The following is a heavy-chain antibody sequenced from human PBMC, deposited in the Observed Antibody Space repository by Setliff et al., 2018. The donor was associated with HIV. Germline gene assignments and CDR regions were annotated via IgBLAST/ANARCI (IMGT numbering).Heavy chain of an antibody. D-gene: IGHD3-22*01. CDR2: IYYTGST. Sequence: PSETLSLTCTVSGGSISSGGYYWSWIRQHPGKGLEWIGYIYYTGSTDYSPSLKSRVTISLDTSKNQFSLKLRSVTAADTAVYYCARDLRGYYYDSSGYFYMGVWGKGTTVTVSS. V-gene: IGHV4-31*03. J-gene: IGHJ6*03. CDR3: ARDLRGYYYDSSGYFYMGV. CDR1: GGSISSGGYY.